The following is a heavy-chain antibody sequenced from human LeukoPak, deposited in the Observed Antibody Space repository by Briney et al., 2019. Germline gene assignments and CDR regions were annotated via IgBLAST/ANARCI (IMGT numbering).Heavy chain of an antibody. D-gene: IGHD4-17*01. J-gene: IGHJ4*02. CDR2: ISGSGGST. Sequence: GGSLRLSCAASGFTFSSYAMSWVRQAPGKGLEWVSAISGSGGSTYYADSVKGRFTISRDNSKNTVYLQMNSLRAEDSAIYYCARPYGDYYFDYWGQGTLVTVSS. CDR3: ARPYGDYYFDY. CDR1: GFTFSSYA. V-gene: IGHV3-23*01.